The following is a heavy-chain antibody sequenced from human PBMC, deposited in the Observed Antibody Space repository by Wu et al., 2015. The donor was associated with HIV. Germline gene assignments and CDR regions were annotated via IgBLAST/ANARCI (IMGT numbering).Heavy chain of an antibody. CDR3: ARERTMVRGVIGNNWFDP. Sequence: QVQLVQSGAEVKKPGSSVKVSCKASGGTFSSYAISWVRQAPGQGLEWMGGIIPIFGTANYAQKFQGRVTITTDESTSTAYMELSSLRSEDTAVYYCARERTMVRGVIGNNWFDPWGQGTLVTVSS. CDR2: IIPIFGTA. V-gene: IGHV1-69*05. CDR1: GGTFSSYA. J-gene: IGHJ5*02. D-gene: IGHD3-10*01.